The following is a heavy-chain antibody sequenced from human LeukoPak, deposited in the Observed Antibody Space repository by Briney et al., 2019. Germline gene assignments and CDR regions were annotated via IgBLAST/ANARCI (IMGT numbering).Heavy chain of an antibody. V-gene: IGHV1-46*01. CDR3: ARQPGRDYYDSSGIEAFDI. CDR1: GYTFTTYY. D-gene: IGHD3-22*01. Sequence: ASVKVSCKASGYTFTTYYVHWVRQAPGQGLEWMGIINPSGGSTTYAQKFQGRVTMTRDTSISTAYMELSRLRSDDTAVYYCARQPGRDYYDSSGIEAFDIWGQGTMVTVSS. J-gene: IGHJ3*02. CDR2: INPSGGST.